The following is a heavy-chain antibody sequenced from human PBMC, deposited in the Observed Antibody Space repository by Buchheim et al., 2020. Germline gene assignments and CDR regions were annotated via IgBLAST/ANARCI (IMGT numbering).Heavy chain of an antibody. CDR2: ISYDGSNK. Sequence: QVQLVESGGGVVQPGRSLRLSCAASGFTFSSYAMHWVRQAPGKGLEWVAVISYDGSNKYYADSVKGRFTISRDNSKKKLYLQINSLRAEDTAVYYCEVIITTPYFFDFWGQGTL. J-gene: IGHJ4*02. D-gene: IGHD3-22*01. CDR1: GFTFSSYA. V-gene: IGHV3-30-3*01. CDR3: EVIITTPYFFDF.